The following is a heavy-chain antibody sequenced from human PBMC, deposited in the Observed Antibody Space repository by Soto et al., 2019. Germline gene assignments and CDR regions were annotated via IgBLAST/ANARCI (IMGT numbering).Heavy chain of an antibody. D-gene: IGHD5-12*01. J-gene: IGHJ5*02. CDR3: AKDDGMATINWFDP. CDR2: ISYDGSNK. V-gene: IGHV3-30*18. Sequence: PGGSLRLSCAASGFTFSSYGMHWVRQAPGKGLEWVAVISYDGSNKYYADSVKGRFTISRDNSKNTLYLQMNSLRAEDTAVYYCAKDDGMATINWFDPWGQGTVVPVSS. CDR1: GFTFSSYG.